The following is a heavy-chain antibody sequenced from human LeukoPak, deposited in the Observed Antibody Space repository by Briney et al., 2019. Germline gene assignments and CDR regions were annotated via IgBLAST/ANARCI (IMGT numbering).Heavy chain of an antibody. Sequence: GASVKVSCKVSGYTLTELSMHWVRQAPGKGLEWMGGSDPEDGETIYAQKFQGRVTMTEDTSTDTAYMELSSLRSEDTAVYYCATDRRVRGVMSHYGMDVWGKGTTVTVSS. V-gene: IGHV1-24*01. CDR3: ATDRRVRGVMSHYGMDV. D-gene: IGHD3-10*01. CDR2: SDPEDGET. CDR1: GYTLTELS. J-gene: IGHJ6*04.